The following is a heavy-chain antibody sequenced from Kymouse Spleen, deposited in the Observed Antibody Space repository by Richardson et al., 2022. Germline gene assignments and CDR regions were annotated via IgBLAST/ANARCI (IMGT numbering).Heavy chain of an antibody. CDR2: IGTAGDT. J-gene: IGHJ6*02. Sequence: EVQLVESGGGLVQPGGSLRLSCAASGFTFSSYDMHWVRQATGKGLEWVSAIGTAGDTYYPGSVKGRFTISRENAKNSLYLQMNSLRAGDTAVYYCARYYYGSGSYGGMDVWGQGTTVTVSS. D-gene: IGHD3-10*01. CDR1: GFTFSSYD. V-gene: IGHV3-13*01. CDR3: ARYYYGSGSYGGMDV.